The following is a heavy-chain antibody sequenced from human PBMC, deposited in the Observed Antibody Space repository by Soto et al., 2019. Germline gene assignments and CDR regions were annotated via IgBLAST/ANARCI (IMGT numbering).Heavy chain of an antibody. CDR1: GDSLTGYS. CDR2: INFQGTT. J-gene: IGHJ5*02. V-gene: IGHV4-34*01. CDR3: ARKLAGSVRLVEWWSYMRLEP. D-gene: IGHD2-15*01. Sequence: SETLSLTCGVRGDSLTGYSWSWIRQPPGKGLEWIGEINFQGTTNYHPSLRSRLSMSVDMSTSQICLNMSSVTTADTALYFCARKLAGSVRLVEWWSYMRLEPWGQGTLVTVS.